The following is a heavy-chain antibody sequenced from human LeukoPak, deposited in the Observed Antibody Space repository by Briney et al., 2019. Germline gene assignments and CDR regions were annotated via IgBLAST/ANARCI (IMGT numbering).Heavy chain of an antibody. CDR2: IYSGGST. CDR1: GFTVSSNY. CDR3: ARRDDSNGYDVFDI. Sequence: GGSLRLSCAASGFTVSSNYMSWVRQAPGKGLEWVSVIYSGGSTYYAASVKGRYTISRENSKNTMYLQMNSLRAEDTAVYYCARRDDSNGYDVFDIWGQGTMVTVSS. D-gene: IGHD3-22*01. V-gene: IGHV3-53*01. J-gene: IGHJ3*02.